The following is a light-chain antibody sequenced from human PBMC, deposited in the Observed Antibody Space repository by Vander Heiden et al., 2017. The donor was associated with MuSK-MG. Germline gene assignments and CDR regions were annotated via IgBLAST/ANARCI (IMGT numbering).Light chain of an antibody. Sequence: DIQMTPSPSSLSASVGDRVTITCPADQSVGTFLNWYQQRPGTAPRLLIYAASILQSGVPSRFSGGGSGTHFTLTIDTLQSDDFATYFCQQSSDTPTFGGGTKVEIK. V-gene: IGKV1-39*01. CDR3: QQSSDTPT. CDR1: QSVGTF. J-gene: IGKJ4*01. CDR2: AAS.